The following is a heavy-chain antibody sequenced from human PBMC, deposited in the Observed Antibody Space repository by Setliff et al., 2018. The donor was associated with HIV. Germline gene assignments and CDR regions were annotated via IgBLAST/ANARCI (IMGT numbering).Heavy chain of an antibody. Sequence: ASVKVSCKAAGYSFHSYGLSWVRLAPGQGLEWMGWISPYNGNTNYAQRFQGRLTMTTDTSTITAYMELRSLRSDDTAVYYCARVRERIGVTGTDNAFDIWGQGTAVTVSS. V-gene: IGHV1-18*01. CDR1: GYSFHSYG. CDR3: ARVRERIGVTGTDNAFDI. J-gene: IGHJ3*02. CDR2: ISPYNGNT. D-gene: IGHD3-3*01.